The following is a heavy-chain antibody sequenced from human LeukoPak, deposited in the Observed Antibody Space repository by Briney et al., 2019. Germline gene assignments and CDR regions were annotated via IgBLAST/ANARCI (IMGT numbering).Heavy chain of an antibody. D-gene: IGHD3-10*01. V-gene: IGHV3-23*01. Sequence: GGSLRLSCAASGFTLSSYSMNWVRQAPGKGLEWVSGISESGGSTYYADSVKGRFTSSRDNSKNTLYLQMNNLRAEDTAAYYCAKGSFWGQGTLVTVSS. CDR1: GFTLSSYS. J-gene: IGHJ4*02. CDR2: ISESGGST. CDR3: AKGSF.